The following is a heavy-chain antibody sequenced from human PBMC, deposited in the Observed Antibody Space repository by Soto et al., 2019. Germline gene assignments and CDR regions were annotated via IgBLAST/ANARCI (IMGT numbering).Heavy chain of an antibody. V-gene: IGHV3-53*01. J-gene: IGHJ4*02. CDR1: GFAVSNYY. CDR3: ARGRFDSDGYYFDY. CDR2: IYSGGNT. D-gene: IGHD2-2*03. Sequence: GGSLRLSCAASGFAVSNYYMSWVRQAPGKGLEWVSVIYSGGNTYYADSVKGRFTISRDNSKNAVYLQVNSLRAEDTAVYYCARGRFDSDGYYFDYWGQGTLVTVSS.